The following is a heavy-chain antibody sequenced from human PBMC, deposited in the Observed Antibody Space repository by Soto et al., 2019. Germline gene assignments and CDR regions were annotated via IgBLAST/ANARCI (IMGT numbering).Heavy chain of an antibody. Sequence: SETLSLTSAVSGGSISSSNWWSWVRQPPGKGLEWIGEIYHSGSTHYNPSLKSRVTISVDKSKNQFSLKLSTVTAADTAAYYCARVVGYYSGMDVWGQGTTVTVSS. CDR3: ARVVGYYSGMDV. CDR1: GGSISSSNW. V-gene: IGHV4-4*02. CDR2: IYHSGST. J-gene: IGHJ6*02.